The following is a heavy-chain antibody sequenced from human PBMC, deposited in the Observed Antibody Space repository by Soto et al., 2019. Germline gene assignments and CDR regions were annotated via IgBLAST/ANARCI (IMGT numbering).Heavy chain of an antibody. Sequence: EVQLVESGGGLVQPGRPLRLSCVASGFTFDSYAMHWVRQAPGKGLEWVSGISWNSGSIGYEDSVKGRFTISRDNAQNSLYLEMNSLRVEDTAFYYCVKDIHEQWLVSHFEYWGQGALVTVSS. CDR1: GFTFDSYA. CDR2: ISWNSGSI. D-gene: IGHD6-19*01. CDR3: VKDIHEQWLVSHFEY. J-gene: IGHJ4*02. V-gene: IGHV3-9*01.